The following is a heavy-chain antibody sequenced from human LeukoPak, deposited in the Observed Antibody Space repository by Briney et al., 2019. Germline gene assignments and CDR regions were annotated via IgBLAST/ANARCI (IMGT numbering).Heavy chain of an antibody. CDR3: VKTGPIYSYSMYYFNY. CDR2: ITYIGGST. Sequence: GGSLRLSCAASGFTFSSYAMSWVRQAPGKGLEWVSTITYIGGSTYYADSVKGRFTISRDNSKNTLYMQMNSLRAEDTAVYYCVKTGPIYSYSMYYFNYWGQGTLVTVSS. D-gene: IGHD5-18*01. CDR1: GFTFSSYA. J-gene: IGHJ4*02. V-gene: IGHV3-23*01.